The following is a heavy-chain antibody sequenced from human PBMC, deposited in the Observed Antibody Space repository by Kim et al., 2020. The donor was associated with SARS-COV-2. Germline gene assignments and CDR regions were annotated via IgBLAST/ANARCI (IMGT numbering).Heavy chain of an antibody. CDR1: GGTFSSYA. CDR2: IIPIFGTA. D-gene: IGHD5-12*01. CDR3: ARGPRDGYNFDY. J-gene: IGHJ4*02. V-gene: IGHV1-69*13. Sequence: SVKVSCKASGGTFSSYAISWVRQAPRQGLEWMGGIIPIFGTANYAQKFQGRVTITADESTSTAYMELSSLRSEDTAVYYCARGPRDGYNFDYWGQGTLVTVSS.